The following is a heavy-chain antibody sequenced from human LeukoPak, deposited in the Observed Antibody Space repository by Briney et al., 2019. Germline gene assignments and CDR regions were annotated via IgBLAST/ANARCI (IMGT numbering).Heavy chain of an antibody. CDR3: ARLVGGYSSSWYAY. CDR1: GGSISSSNW. J-gene: IGHJ4*02. Sequence: SETLSLTCAVSGGSISSSNWWSWVRQPPGKGLEWIGEIYHSGSTNYNPSLKSRVTISVDKSKNQFSLKLSSATAADTAVYYCARLVGGYSSSWYAYWGQGTLVTVSS. V-gene: IGHV4-4*02. CDR2: IYHSGST. D-gene: IGHD6-13*01.